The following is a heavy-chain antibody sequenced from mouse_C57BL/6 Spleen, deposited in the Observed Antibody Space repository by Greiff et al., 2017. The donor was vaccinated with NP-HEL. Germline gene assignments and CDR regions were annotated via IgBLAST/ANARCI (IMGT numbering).Heavy chain of an antibody. CDR1: GYTFTDYY. Sequence: VQLKESGPVLVKPGASVKMSCKASGYTFTDYYMNWVKQSHGKSLEWIGVINPYNGGTSYNQKFKGKATLTVDKSSSTAYMELNSLTSEDSAVYYCARGDYYGSSYYAMDYWGQGTSVTVSS. CDR2: INPYNGGT. CDR3: ARGDYYGSSYYAMDY. J-gene: IGHJ4*01. D-gene: IGHD1-1*01. V-gene: IGHV1-19*01.